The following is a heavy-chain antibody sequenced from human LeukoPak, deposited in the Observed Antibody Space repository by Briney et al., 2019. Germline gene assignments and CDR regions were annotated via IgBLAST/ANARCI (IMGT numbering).Heavy chain of an antibody. D-gene: IGHD4-23*01. J-gene: IGHJ5*02. CDR2: TYYRSKWYN. CDR3: AREGGLKTVVTPDDWFDP. V-gene: IGHV6-1*01. CDR1: GDSVSSNSAA. Sequence: SQTLSLTCAISGDSVSSNSAAWNWIRQSPSRGLEWLGRTYYRSKWYNDYAVSVKSRITINPDASKNQFSLQLNSVTPEDTAVYYCAREGGLKTVVTPDDWFDPWGQGTLVTVSS.